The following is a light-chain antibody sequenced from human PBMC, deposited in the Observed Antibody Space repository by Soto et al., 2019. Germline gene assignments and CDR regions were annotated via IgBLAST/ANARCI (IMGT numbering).Light chain of an antibody. CDR3: QQYGSSPGT. V-gene: IGKV3-20*01. J-gene: IGKJ1*01. Sequence: EIVLTQSPGTLSLSPGERATLSCRASQSVSSSYLAWYQQKPGQAPRLVIYGVSSRATGIPDRFSGSGSGTDFTLTISSLEPEDFAMYYCQQYGSSPGTFGQGTKVDIK. CDR2: GVS. CDR1: QSVSSSY.